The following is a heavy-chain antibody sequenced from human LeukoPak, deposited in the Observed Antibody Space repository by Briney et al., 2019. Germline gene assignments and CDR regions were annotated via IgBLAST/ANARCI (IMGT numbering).Heavy chain of an antibody. CDR1: GRPLRSYY. CDR2: IYYSGST. CDR3: AGGSGWYCYYFDY. Sequence: WDPLSLLCTVSGRPLRSYYWSWLRQPPGKGLEWIGYIYYSGSTNYNPSLKSRVSISVYTSKNQFSLKLSSVTAADTAVYFCAGGSGWYCYYFDYWGQGTLVTVSS. J-gene: IGHJ4*02. V-gene: IGHV4-59*07. D-gene: IGHD6-19*01.